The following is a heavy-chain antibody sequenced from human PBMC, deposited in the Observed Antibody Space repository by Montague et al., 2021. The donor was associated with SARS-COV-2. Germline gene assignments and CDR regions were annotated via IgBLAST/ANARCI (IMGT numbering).Heavy chain of an antibody. CDR3: VRTFYDSSGYYYVWYFDL. Sequence: SLSLSFAASGFTFSSYWMDWVRQPPGKGLVWVSRINSDGSSTNYADSVKGRFTISRDSAKNTLYLQMNSLRAEDTAVYYCVRTFYDSSGYYYVWYFDLWGRGTLVTVSS. CDR1: GFTFSSYW. CDR2: INSDGSST. D-gene: IGHD3-22*01. J-gene: IGHJ2*01. V-gene: IGHV3-74*01.